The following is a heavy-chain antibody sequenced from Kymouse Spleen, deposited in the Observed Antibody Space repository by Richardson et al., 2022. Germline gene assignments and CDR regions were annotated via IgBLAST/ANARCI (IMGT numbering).Heavy chain of an antibody. CDR2: ISWNSGSI. D-gene: IGHD1-7*01. CDR1: GFTFDDYA. Sequence: EVQLVESGGGLVQPGRSLRLSCAASGFTFDDYAMHWVRQAPGKGLEWVSGISWNSGSIGYADSVKGRFTISRDNAKNSLYLQMNSLRAEDTALYYCAKDGELELRAFFDYWGQGTLVTVSS. J-gene: IGHJ4*02. CDR3: AKDGELELRAFFDY. V-gene: IGHV3-9*01.